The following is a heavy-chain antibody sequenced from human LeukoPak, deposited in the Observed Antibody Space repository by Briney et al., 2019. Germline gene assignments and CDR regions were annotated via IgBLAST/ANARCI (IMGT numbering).Heavy chain of an antibody. Sequence: SETLSLTCTVSGYSISSGYYWGWIRQPPGKGLEWIGSIYHSGSTYYNPSLKSRVTISVDTSKNQFSLKLSSVTAADTAVYYCAREYWGYYYDSSGYYAWGQGTLVTVSS. CDR2: IYHSGST. CDR3: AREYWGYYYDSSGYYA. V-gene: IGHV4-38-2*02. D-gene: IGHD3-22*01. CDR1: GYSISSGYY. J-gene: IGHJ5*02.